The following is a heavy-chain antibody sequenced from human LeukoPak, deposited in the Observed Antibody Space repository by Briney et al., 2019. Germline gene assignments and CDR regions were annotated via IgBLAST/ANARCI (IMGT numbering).Heavy chain of an antibody. J-gene: IGHJ3*02. Sequence: GGSLRLSCAASGFTVSSYMSWVRQAPGKGLEWVSVIYDGGNTNYADSVKGRFTISRDNSKNTLYLQMNSLRAEDTAVYYCARGGDGYNYAFDMWGQGTMVTVSS. D-gene: IGHD5-24*01. V-gene: IGHV3-53*05. CDR2: IYDGGNT. CDR1: GFTVSSY. CDR3: ARGGDGYNYAFDM.